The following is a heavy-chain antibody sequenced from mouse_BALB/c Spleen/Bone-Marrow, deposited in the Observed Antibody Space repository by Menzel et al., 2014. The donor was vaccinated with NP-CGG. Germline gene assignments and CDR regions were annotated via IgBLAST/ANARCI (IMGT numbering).Heavy chain of an antibody. V-gene: IGHV7-1*02. CDR3: ARGTVNYFDY. Sequence: EVMLVEPGGDLVQPGGSLRLSCATSGFTFSDFYMEWVRQPPGKRLEWIGASRDKANDYTTEYSASVKGRFIVSRDTSQSILYLQMNALRAEDTAIYYCARGTVNYFDYWGQGTTLTVSS. CDR2: SRDKANDYTT. J-gene: IGHJ2*01. CDR1: GFTFSDFY. D-gene: IGHD1-1*01.